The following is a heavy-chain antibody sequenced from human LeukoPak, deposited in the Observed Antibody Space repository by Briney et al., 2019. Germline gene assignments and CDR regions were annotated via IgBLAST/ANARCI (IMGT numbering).Heavy chain of an antibody. D-gene: IGHD1-26*01. CDR2: INHSGSN. Sequence: SETLSLTCAVYGGSFSGYYWSWIRQPPGKGLEWIGEINHSGSNNYNPSLKSGVIISVDTSKTEFSLKLSSVTAADTAVYFCKRDREHGTQDSWGQGTLVTVS. CDR1: GGSFSGYY. CDR3: KRDREHGTQDS. V-gene: IGHV4-34*01. J-gene: IGHJ4*02.